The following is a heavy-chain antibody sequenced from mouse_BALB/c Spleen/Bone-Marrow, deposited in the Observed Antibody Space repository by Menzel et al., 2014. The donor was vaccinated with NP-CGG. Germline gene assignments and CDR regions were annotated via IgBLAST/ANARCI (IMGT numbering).Heavy chain of an antibody. D-gene: IGHD2-3*01. CDR2: ITSVGVYT. CDR3: TRYLYDGFLCYAMDY. V-gene: IGHV5-6-4*01. CDR1: GFTFSSYT. Sequence: EVMLVESGGGLVKPGGSLKLSCAASGFTFSSYTMSWVRQTPEKRLEWVATITSVGVYTYYPDTVKGRFTISRDNAKNNLYLQMSSLKCELTAMYYGTRYLYDGFLCYAMDYWGQGTSVTVSS. J-gene: IGHJ4*01.